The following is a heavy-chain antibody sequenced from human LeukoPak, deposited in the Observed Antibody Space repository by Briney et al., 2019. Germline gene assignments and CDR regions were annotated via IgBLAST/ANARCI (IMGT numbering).Heavy chain of an antibody. CDR3: ARGIEVGSGYMDV. CDR2: SSGSGGST. V-gene: IGHV3-23*01. CDR1: GFTFYTYA. J-gene: IGHJ6*03. Sequence: QTGGSLRPSCAASGFTFYTYAMSCVRQAPGKGLEWVSASSGSGGSTYYADSVKGRFTNSRDNSKNALYLQMNSLRAEDTAVYYCARGIEVGSGYMDVWGKGTTVTISS. D-gene: IGHD3-22*01.